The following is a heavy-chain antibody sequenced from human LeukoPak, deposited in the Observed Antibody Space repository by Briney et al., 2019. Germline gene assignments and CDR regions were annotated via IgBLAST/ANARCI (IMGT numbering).Heavy chain of an antibody. CDR2: ISSSSNYI. CDR3: ARGGGGSYYHLLDY. CDR1: GFTFSSYS. V-gene: IGHV3-21*01. J-gene: IGHJ4*02. D-gene: IGHD1-26*01. Sequence: GGPLRLSCAASGFTFSSYSMNWVRQAPGKGLEWVSSISSSSNYIYYADSVKGRFTISRDNAKNSLYLQMNSLRAEDTAVYYCARGGGGSYYHLLDYWGQGTLVTVSS.